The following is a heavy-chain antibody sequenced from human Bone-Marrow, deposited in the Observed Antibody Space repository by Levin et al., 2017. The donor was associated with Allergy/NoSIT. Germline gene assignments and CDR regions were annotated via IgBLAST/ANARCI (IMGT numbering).Heavy chain of an antibody. Sequence: PSETLSLTCAASGFTFSSYAMSWVRQAPGKGLEWVSAISGSGGSTYYADSVKGRFTISRDNSKNTLYLQMNSLRAEDTAVYYCAKENYYGSGDAFDIWGQGTMVTVSS. CDR1: GFTFSSYA. D-gene: IGHD3-10*01. CDR3: AKENYYGSGDAFDI. CDR2: ISGSGGST. J-gene: IGHJ3*02. V-gene: IGHV3-23*01.